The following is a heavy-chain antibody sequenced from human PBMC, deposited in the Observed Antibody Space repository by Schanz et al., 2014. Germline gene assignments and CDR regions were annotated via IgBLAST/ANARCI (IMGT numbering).Heavy chain of an antibody. J-gene: IGHJ4*02. D-gene: IGHD6-13*01. V-gene: IGHV1-69*04. CDR3: AKDLATVGDFDY. Sequence: QVQLVQSGAEVKKPGSSMKVSFKSSGYTFTSYGINWLRQAPGQGLEWMGWIMPLLGIANYAQKIQGGVTITADKTTFPADMDVSGLRSEGTAIYDCAKDLATVGDFDYWGQGSLVTVAP. CDR2: IMPLLGIA. CDR1: GYTFTSYG.